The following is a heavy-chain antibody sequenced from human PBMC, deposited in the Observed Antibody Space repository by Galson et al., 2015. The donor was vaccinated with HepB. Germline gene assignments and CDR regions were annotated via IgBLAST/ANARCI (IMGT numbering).Heavy chain of an antibody. CDR1: GGSFSGYY. CDR2: INHSGST. CDR3: ARGGLRARRGRMSGGSQDY. Sequence: SETLSLTCAVYGGSFSGYYWSWIRQPPGKGLEWIGEINHSGSTNYNPSLKSRVTISVDTSKNQFSLKLSSVTAADTAVYYCARGGLRARRGRMSGGSQDYWGQGTLVTVSS. V-gene: IGHV4-34*01. J-gene: IGHJ4*02. D-gene: IGHD1-26*01.